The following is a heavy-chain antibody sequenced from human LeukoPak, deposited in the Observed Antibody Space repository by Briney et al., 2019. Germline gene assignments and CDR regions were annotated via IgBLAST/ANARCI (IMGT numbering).Heavy chain of an antibody. V-gene: IGHV3-49*04. Sequence: GGSLRLSCTASGFTFGDYAMSWVRQAPGKGLEWVGFIRSKAYGGTAEYAASVKGRFTISRDDSKSIAYLQVNSLKTEDTAVYYCTKSGTAIVGTTAAYYFDYWGQGTLVTVSS. J-gene: IGHJ4*02. D-gene: IGHD1-26*01. CDR2: IRSKAYGGTA. CDR1: GFTFGDYA. CDR3: TKSGTAIVGTTAAYYFDY.